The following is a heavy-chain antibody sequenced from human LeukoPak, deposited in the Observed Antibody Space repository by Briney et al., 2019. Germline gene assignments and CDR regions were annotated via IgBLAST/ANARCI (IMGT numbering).Heavy chain of an antibody. V-gene: IGHV3-23*01. CDR3: AKCSTSAYTTGWCNWIDP. CDR2: TVSRGTT. J-gene: IGHJ5*02. CDR1: GFTFTSDA. Sequence: GGSPRLSCVASGFTFTSDAMNWVRQAPGKGLEWVSSTVSRGTTQYADSVKGRFTVSRDTSKNTLYLQMNSLRADDTAVYYCAKCSTSAYTTGWCNWIDPWGQGTLVTVSS. D-gene: IGHD6-19*01.